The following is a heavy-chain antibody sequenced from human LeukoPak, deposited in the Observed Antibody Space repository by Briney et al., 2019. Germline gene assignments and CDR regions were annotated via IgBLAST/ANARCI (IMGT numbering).Heavy chain of an antibody. V-gene: IGHV5-51*01. J-gene: IGHJ4*02. Sequence: GESLKISCKGSGYSFTSYRIAGVRQMPGKVLEWRGIIYPRDSDTRYSPSFQGKVTISADKSISIAYMQWSSLKASDTAMYYCARLGGYEGGYYFDYWGQGTLVTVSS. CDR2: IYPRDSDT. D-gene: IGHD5-12*01. CDR3: ARLGGYEGGYYFDY. CDR1: GYSFTSYR.